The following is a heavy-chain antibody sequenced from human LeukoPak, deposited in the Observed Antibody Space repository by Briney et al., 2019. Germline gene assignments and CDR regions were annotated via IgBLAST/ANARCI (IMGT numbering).Heavy chain of an antibody. D-gene: IGHD3-10*02. Sequence: GGSLRLSCAASGFTFSSYGIHWVRQAPGKGLEWVTFIRYDGSTKYYADSVKGRFTISRDNSKNTVYLQMDSLRSEDTAVYYCAKGGTLFCSGSHLDYWGQGTLVTVSS. J-gene: IGHJ4*02. CDR3: AKGGTLFCSGSHLDY. CDR2: IRYDGSTK. V-gene: IGHV3-30*02. CDR1: GFTFSSYG.